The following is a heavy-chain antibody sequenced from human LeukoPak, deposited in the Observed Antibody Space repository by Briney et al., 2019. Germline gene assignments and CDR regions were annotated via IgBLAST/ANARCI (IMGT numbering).Heavy chain of an antibody. Sequence: ASVKVSCKASGYTFTGYYMHWVRQAPGQGLEWMGWMNPNSGNTGYAQKFQGRVTMTRNTSISTAYMELSSLRSEDTAVYYCARGYLPGGVDYWGQGTLVTVSS. D-gene: IGHD3-10*01. CDR1: GYTFTGYY. CDR3: ARGYLPGGVDY. J-gene: IGHJ4*02. CDR2: MNPNSGNT. V-gene: IGHV1-8*02.